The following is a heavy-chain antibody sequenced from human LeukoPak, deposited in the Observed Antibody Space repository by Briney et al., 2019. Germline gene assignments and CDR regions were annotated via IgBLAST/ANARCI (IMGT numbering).Heavy chain of an antibody. J-gene: IGHJ2*01. CDR2: IIPIFGTA. CDR3: ARGPSRNWYFDL. Sequence: SVKVSCKASGGTFSSYAINWVRQAPGQGLEWMGGIIPIFGTANYAQKFQGRVTITADESTSTAYMELSSLRSEDTAVYYCARGPSRNWYFDLWGRGTLVTVSS. V-gene: IGHV1-69*01. CDR1: GGTFSSYA. D-gene: IGHD6-13*01.